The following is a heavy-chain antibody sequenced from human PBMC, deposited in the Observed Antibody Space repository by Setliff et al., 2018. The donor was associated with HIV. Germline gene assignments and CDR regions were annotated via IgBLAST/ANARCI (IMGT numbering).Heavy chain of an antibody. J-gene: IGHJ3*02. CDR2: ISAYNGNT. CDR1: GYTFTSYG. Sequence: ASVKVSCKASGYTFTSYGISWVRQAPGQGLEWMGWISAYNGNTNYAQKLQGRVTMTTDTSTSTAYIELRSLRSDDAAVYYCARDRAPHRDYVWGPPGPDAFDIWGQGTMVTVSS. CDR3: ARDRAPHRDYVWGPPGPDAFDI. D-gene: IGHD3-16*01. V-gene: IGHV1-18*01.